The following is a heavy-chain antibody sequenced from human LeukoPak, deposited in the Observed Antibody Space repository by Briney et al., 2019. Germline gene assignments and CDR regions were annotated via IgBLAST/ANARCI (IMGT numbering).Heavy chain of an antibody. CDR2: IYYSGST. CDR3: ARLTRSWWGEQNEMYHLDP. V-gene: IGHV4-59*01. J-gene: IGHJ5*02. Sequence: SETLSLTCTVSGGSISSYYWSWIRQPPGKGLEWIGYIYYSGSTNYNPSLKSRVTISVDTSKNQFSLKLSSVTAADTAVYYCARLTRSWWGEQNEMYHLDPWGQGTPVTVSS. D-gene: IGHD2-15*01. CDR1: GGSISSYY.